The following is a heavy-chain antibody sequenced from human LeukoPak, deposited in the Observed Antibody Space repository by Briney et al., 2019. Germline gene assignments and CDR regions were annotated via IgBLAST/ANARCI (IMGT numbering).Heavy chain of an antibody. CDR2: TWYDGSYK. D-gene: IGHD1-26*01. J-gene: IGHJ6*02. CDR3: ARDRGSVGATAFGMDV. CDR1: GFTFSTYG. V-gene: IGHV3-33*08. Sequence: GGSLRLSCAASGFTFSTYGMHWVRQAPGKGLEWVAATWYDGSYKWYADSVKGRFTISRDNFKSTLYLQMDSLRAEDTAVYYCARDRGSVGATAFGMDVWGQGTTVAVFS.